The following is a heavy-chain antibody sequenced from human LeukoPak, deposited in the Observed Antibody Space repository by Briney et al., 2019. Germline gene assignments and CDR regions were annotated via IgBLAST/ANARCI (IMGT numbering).Heavy chain of an antibody. D-gene: IGHD6-19*01. CDR3: AKSGYSSGWYGPADFDY. Sequence: QPGGSLRLSCAASGFTFSSYGMHWVRQAPGKGLEWVAVVWYDGSNRYYADSVKGRFTIFRDNSKNTLYLQMNSLRVEDTAVYYCAKSGYSSGWYGPADFDYWGQGTLVAVSS. CDR2: VWYDGSNR. CDR1: GFTFSSYG. V-gene: IGHV3-33*06. J-gene: IGHJ4*02.